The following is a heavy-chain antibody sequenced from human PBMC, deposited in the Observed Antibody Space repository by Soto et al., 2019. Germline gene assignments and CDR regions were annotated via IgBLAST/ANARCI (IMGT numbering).Heavy chain of an antibody. D-gene: IGHD3-10*01. CDR3: AKNIVRGHWYFDL. CDR2: ISSDGSQK. Sequence: QVQRVESGGGVVQPEKSLRLSCAASGIAFSGCGMFWVRQTPSKGLEWVAAISSDGSQKYYADSVKGRFTISRDNSKNTLYVQMNGLTTEDTAVYYCAKNIVRGHWYFDLWGRGTLVTVSS. CDR1: GIAFSGCG. V-gene: IGHV3-30*18. J-gene: IGHJ2*01.